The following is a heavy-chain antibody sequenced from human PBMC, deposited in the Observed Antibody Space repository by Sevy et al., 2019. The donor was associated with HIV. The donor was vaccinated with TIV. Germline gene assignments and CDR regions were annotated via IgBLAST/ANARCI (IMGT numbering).Heavy chain of an antibody. D-gene: IGHD6-19*01. J-gene: IGHJ4*02. CDR3: ERVNSGWLFDY. V-gene: IGHV4-61*01. CDR2: IYYNGNT. CDR1: GGSVSSGSYF. Sequence: SETLSLTCTVSGGSVSSGSYFWTWIRQPPGKRLEWIGYIYYNGNTNYNPSLKSRAAISVVTSKNQFSLKLSSVTTADTALYYCERVNSGWLFDYWGQGTVVTVSS.